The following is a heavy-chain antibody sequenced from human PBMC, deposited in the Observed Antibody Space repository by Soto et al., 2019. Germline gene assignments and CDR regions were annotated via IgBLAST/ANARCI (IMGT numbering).Heavy chain of an antibody. V-gene: IGHV1-3*01. CDR1: GYTFTSYA. D-gene: IGHD3-3*01. CDR2: INAGNGNT. Sequence: QVQLVQSGAEVKKPGASVKVSCKASGYTFTSYAMHWVRQAPGQRLEWMGWINAGNGNTKYSQKFQGRVTITRDTSASTAYMELSSLRSEDTAVYYCASGRKGFLEWSNNWFDPWGQGTLVTVSS. J-gene: IGHJ5*02. CDR3: ASGRKGFLEWSNNWFDP.